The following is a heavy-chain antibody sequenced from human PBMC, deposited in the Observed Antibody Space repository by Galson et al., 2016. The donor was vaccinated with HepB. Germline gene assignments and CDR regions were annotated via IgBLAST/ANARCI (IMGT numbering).Heavy chain of an antibody. J-gene: IGHJ4*02. CDR2: IRDTGNT. D-gene: IGHD1-26*01. Sequence: ETLSLTCTVSGGSLSSDNYFWSWVRQPPGKGLEWIGFIRDTGNTNCNPSLKSRVTISIDRSKNQFSLKLSSVTAADTAVYYCGRDQHGSYMPHWGLGTLVTVSS. CDR3: GRDQHGSYMPH. CDR1: GGSLSSDNYF. V-gene: IGHV4-61*01.